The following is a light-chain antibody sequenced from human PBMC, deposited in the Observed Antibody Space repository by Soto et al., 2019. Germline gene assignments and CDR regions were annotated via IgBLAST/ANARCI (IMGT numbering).Light chain of an antibody. CDR1: SSDVGNYNL. V-gene: IGLV2-23*02. J-gene: IGLJ2*01. CDR2: EAY. CDR3: CSYAGGSTLEV. Sequence: QSALTQPASVSGSPGQSITISCTGTSSDVGNYNLVSWYQHHPGKAPKLMIYEAYKRPSGISNRFSGSKSGNTASLTISGLQAEDEADYYCCSYAGGSTLEVFGGGTKLTVL.